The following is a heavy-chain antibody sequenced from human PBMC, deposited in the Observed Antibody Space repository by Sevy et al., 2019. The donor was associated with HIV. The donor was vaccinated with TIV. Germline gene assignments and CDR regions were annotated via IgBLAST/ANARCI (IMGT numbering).Heavy chain of an antibody. J-gene: IGHJ4*02. CDR3: TTDSKKRGGSALLDY. V-gene: IGHV3-15*01. CDR2: IKCKTDGGTT. CDR1: GFTFSNAW. Sequence: GGSLRLSCAASGFTFSNAWMSWVRQAPGKGLEWVGRIKCKTDGGTTDYAAPVKGRFTISTDDSKNTLYLQMNSLKTEDTAIYYCTTDSKKRGGSALLDYWGQGTLVTVSS. D-gene: IGHD3-10*01.